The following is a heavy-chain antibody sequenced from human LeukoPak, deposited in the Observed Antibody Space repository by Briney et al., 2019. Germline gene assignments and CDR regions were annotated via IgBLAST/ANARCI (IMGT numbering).Heavy chain of an antibody. CDR1: GFTFSDYY. J-gene: IGHJ6*04. D-gene: IGHD3-10*01. CDR2: TSSSGSTI. V-gene: IGHV3-11*04. Sequence: PGGSLRLSCAASGFTFSDYYMSWIRQAPGKGLEWASYTSSSGSTIYYADSVKGRFTISRDNAKNSLYLQMNSLRAEDTAVYYCAREHLYYYGSGSYGGMDVWGKGTTVTVSS. CDR3: AREHLYYYGSGSYGGMDV.